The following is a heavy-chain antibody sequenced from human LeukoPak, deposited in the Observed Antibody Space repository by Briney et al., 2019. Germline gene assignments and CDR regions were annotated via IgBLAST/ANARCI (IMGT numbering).Heavy chain of an antibody. CDR3: ARRAGAYSHPYDY. D-gene: IGHD4/OR15-4a*01. V-gene: IGHV3-53*01. CDR2: IYSDNT. J-gene: IGHJ4*02. Sequence: GGSLRLSCTVSGFTVSSNSMSWVRQAPGKGLEWASFIYSDNTHYSDSVKGRFTISRDNSKNTLYLQMNSLRAEDTAVYYCARRAGAYSHPYDYWGQGTQVTVSS. CDR1: GFTVSSNS.